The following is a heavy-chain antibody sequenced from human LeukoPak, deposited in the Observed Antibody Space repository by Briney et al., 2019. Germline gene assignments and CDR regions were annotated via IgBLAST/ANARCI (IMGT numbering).Heavy chain of an antibody. D-gene: IGHD6-19*01. CDR1: GGSFSGYY. CDR3: ARGIAVAGTGDDYFDY. Sequence: SETLSLTCAVYGGSFSGYYWGWIRRPPGKGLEWIGSIYYSGSTYYNPSLKSRVTISVDTSKNQFSLKLSSVTAADTAVYYCARGIAVAGTGDDYFDYWGQGTLVTVSS. CDR2: IYYSGST. V-gene: IGHV4-34*01. J-gene: IGHJ4*02.